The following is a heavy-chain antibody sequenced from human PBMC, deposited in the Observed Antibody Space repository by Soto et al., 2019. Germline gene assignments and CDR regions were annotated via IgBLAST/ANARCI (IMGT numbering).Heavy chain of an antibody. CDR1: GYTFTSYG. J-gene: IGHJ3*02. D-gene: IGHD2-2*01. Sequence: ASVKVSCKASGYTFTSYGISWVRQAPGQGLEWMGWISAYNGNTNYAQKLQGRVTMTTDTSTSTAYMELRSLRSDDTAVYYCARVLRYQRLSPDAFNIWGQGTMVTV. CDR2: ISAYNGNT. V-gene: IGHV1-18*04. CDR3: ARVLRYQRLSPDAFNI.